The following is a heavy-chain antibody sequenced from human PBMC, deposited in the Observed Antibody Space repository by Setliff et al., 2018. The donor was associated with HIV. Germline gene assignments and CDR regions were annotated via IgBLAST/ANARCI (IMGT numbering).Heavy chain of an antibody. CDR2: ISGSGGNT. V-gene: IGHV3-23*01. CDR3: AKDRSGSYSFARD. J-gene: IGHJ4*02. D-gene: IGHD1-26*01. Sequence: GGSLRLSCAASGFTFSSYAMSWVRQAPGKGLEWVSVISGSGGNTYYADSVKGRFTISRDNSKNTLYLQMNRLRVEDTAVYYCAKDRSGSYSFARDWGQGTLVTVSS. CDR1: GFTFSSYA.